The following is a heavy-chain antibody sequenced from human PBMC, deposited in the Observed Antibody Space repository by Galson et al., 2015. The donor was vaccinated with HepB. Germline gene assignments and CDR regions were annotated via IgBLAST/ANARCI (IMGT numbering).Heavy chain of an antibody. CDR1: GSSFTSYW. Sequence: QSGAEVTKPGESLKISCTGSGSSFTSYWIGWVRQMPGKGLEWMGIIYPGDSDTRYSPSFQGQVTISADKSISTAYLQWSSLKASDTAMYYCARHAMYYDFWSGRGWFDPWGQGTLVTVSS. CDR3: ARHAMYYDFWSGRGWFDP. CDR2: IYPGDSDT. J-gene: IGHJ5*02. D-gene: IGHD3-3*01. V-gene: IGHV5-51*01.